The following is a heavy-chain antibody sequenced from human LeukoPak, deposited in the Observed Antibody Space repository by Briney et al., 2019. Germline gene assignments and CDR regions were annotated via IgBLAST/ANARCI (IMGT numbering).Heavy chain of an antibody. J-gene: IGHJ6*03. CDR1: GGSICSYY. D-gene: IGHD3-22*01. Sequence: SETLSLTCTVSGGSICSYYWSWIRQPPGKGLEWIGYIYYSGSTNYNPSLKSRVTISVDTSKNQFSLKLSSVTAADTAVYYCARVGYYDSSGYYSPYYYYYMDVWGKGTTVTVSS. CDR2: IYYSGST. CDR3: ARVGYYDSSGYYSPYYYYYMDV. V-gene: IGHV4-59*01.